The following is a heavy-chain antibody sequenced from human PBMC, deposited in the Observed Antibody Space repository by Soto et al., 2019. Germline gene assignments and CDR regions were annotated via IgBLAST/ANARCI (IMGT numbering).Heavy chain of an antibody. Sequence: PGESLKISCKGSGYSLSSWIAWVRQMPGKGLEWMGIIFPADSDTRYSPSFKGQVTISVDRSISTAYLQWSSLKASDTAMYYCARHGGYGDYWYFDLWGRGTLVTVSS. J-gene: IGHJ2*01. CDR3: ARHGGYGDYWYFDL. V-gene: IGHV5-51*01. D-gene: IGHD4-17*01. CDR1: GYSLSSW. CDR2: IFPADSDT.